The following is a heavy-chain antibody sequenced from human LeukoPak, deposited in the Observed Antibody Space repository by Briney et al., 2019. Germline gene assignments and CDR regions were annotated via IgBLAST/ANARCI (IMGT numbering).Heavy chain of an antibody. Sequence: SETLSLTCTVSGDSISTYDWSWIRQPPGKGLEWIGYIHYSGSTNYNPSLRSRVTISVDTSKNQFSLKLSSATAADTAVYFCARRAINSVMFDYWGQGTLVTVSS. CDR1: GDSISTYD. J-gene: IGHJ4*02. V-gene: IGHV4-59*08. CDR3: ARRAINSVMFDY. CDR2: IHYSGST. D-gene: IGHD3-16*01.